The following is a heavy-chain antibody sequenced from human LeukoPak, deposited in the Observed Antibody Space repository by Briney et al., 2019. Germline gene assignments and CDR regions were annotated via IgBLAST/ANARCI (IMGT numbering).Heavy chain of an antibody. CDR1: GGTFSSYA. CDR3: ARIPSYSSSWSDPYYYYGMDV. V-gene: IGHV1-69*13. D-gene: IGHD6-13*01. CDR2: IIPIFGTA. J-gene: IGHJ6*02. Sequence: SVKVSCKASGGTFSSYAISWVRQAPGQGLEWVGGIIPIFGTANYAQKFQGRVTITADESTSTAYMELSSLRSEDTAVYYCARIPSYSSSWSDPYYYYGMDVWGQGTTVTVSS.